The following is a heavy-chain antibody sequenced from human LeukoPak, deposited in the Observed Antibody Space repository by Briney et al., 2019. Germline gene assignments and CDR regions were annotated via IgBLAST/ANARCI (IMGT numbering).Heavy chain of an antibody. CDR3: ARRKSFDYLSPIDS. J-gene: IGHJ4*02. CDR1: GGSVSSSRYY. D-gene: IGHD3-9*01. V-gene: IGHV4-39*01. Sequence: SETLSLTCPVSGGSVSSSRYYLGWIRQPPGKGLERIGSIYYTGSTYYKPSLKSRVTISVDASKNQISLKLSSVTAADTAVYFCARRKSFDYLSPIDSWGQGTLVTVSS. CDR2: IYYTGST.